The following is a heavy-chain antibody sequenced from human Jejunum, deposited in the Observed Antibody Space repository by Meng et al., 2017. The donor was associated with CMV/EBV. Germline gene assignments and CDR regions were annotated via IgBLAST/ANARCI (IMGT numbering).Heavy chain of an antibody. CDR3: ASGPIRGFLHY. CDR2: IYNSETT. V-gene: IGHV4-30-4*01. Sequence: SGGSVSSNNYSWGWIRQTPGKGLEGIGYIYNSETTNYNPSLKSRVAMSVDTSRNQFSLKVTSMTAADTAVYYCASGPIRGFLHYWGQGTRVTVSS. CDR1: GGSVSSNNYS. J-gene: IGHJ4*02. D-gene: IGHD3-10*01.